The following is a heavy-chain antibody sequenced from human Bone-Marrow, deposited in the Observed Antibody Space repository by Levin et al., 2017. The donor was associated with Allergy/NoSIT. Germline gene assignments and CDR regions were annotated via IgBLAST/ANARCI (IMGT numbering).Heavy chain of an antibody. CDR2: IYYTGST. D-gene: IGHD6-13*01. CDR1: GGSINSYY. CDR3: ARESAASGLPFDY. J-gene: IGHJ4*02. Sequence: SETLSLTCTVSGGSINSYYWIWIRQPPGKGLEWIGYIYYTGSTHYNPSLQSRVTMSVDTSKNQFYLNLNSVTAAGTAVYYCARESAASGLPFDYWGQGTLVTVSS. V-gene: IGHV4-59*01.